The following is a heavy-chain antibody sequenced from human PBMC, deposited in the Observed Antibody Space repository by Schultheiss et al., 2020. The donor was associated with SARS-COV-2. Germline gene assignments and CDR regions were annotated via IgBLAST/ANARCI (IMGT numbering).Heavy chain of an antibody. D-gene: IGHD6-19*01. CDR2: ISSSSSYT. V-gene: IGHV3-21*05. CDR3: ARQYSSEGLNY. CDR1: GFTFSSYA. Sequence: GGSLRLSCSASGFTFSSYAMHWVRQAPGKGLEWVSYISSSSSYTNYAHSVKGRFTISRDNAKNSVYLQMNSLRAEDTAIYYCARQYSSEGLNYWGQGTLVTVSS. J-gene: IGHJ4*02.